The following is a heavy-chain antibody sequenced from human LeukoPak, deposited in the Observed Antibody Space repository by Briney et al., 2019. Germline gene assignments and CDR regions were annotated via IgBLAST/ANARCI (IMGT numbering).Heavy chain of an antibody. Sequence: GASVKVSCKASGYTFTSYAMNWVRQAPGQGLEGMGWINTNTGNPTYAQGFTGRFVFSLDTSVSTAYLQISSLKAEDTAVYYCARASLPYSGYDWGDLDYWGQGTLVTVSS. V-gene: IGHV7-4-1*02. J-gene: IGHJ4*02. CDR2: INTNTGNP. D-gene: IGHD5-12*01. CDR1: GYTFTSYA. CDR3: ARASLPYSGYDWGDLDY.